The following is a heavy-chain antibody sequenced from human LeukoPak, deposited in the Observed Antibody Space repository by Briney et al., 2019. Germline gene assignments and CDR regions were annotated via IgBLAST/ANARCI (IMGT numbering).Heavy chain of an antibody. CDR3: AKRSDYGGNWNYLDY. J-gene: IGHJ4*02. CDR2: ISDGGGST. D-gene: IGHD4-23*01. CDR1: GFTFSSYG. Sequence: PGGSLRLSCAASGFTFSSYGMSWVRQAPGKGLEWVSAISDGGGSTYYADSVRGRFTIPRDNSKNTLYLQMISLRADDTAVYYCAKRSDYGGNWNYLDYWGQGTLVTVSS. V-gene: IGHV3-23*01.